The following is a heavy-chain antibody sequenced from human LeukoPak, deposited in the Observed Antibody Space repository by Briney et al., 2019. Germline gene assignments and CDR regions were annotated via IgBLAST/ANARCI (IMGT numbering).Heavy chain of an antibody. CDR2: IYTSGST. D-gene: IGHD6-13*01. CDR3: ARSHSSSWYFDY. CDR1: GGSISSGSYY. V-gene: IGHV4-61*02. J-gene: IGHJ4*02. Sequence: SETLSLTCTVSGGSISSGSYYWSWIRQPAGKGLEWIGRIYTSGSTNYNPSLKSRVTISVDTSKNQFSLKLSSVTAADTAVYYCARSHSSSWYFDYWGQGTLVTVSS.